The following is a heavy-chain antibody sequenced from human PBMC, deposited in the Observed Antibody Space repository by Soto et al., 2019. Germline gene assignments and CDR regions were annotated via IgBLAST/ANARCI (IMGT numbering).Heavy chain of an antibody. CDR1: VFTFSSYA. CDR2: ISGSGGST. D-gene: IGHD3-3*01. Sequence: GGSLRLSCASYVFTFSSYAMSWVRQAPGKGLDWVSAISGSGGSTYYADSVKGRFTISRDNSKNTLYLQMNSLRAEDTAVYYCARSNYDFWSGRLNYGMDVWGQGTTFTVSS. V-gene: IGHV3-23*01. J-gene: IGHJ6*01. CDR3: ARSNYDFWSGRLNYGMDV.